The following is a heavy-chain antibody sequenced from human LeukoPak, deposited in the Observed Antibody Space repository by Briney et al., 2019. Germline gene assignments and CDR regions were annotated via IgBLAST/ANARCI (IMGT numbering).Heavy chain of an antibody. CDR2: IVVGSGNT. Sequence: SVKVSCKASGFTFTSSAVQWVRQARGQRLEWIGWIVVGSGNTNYAQKLQERVTITRDMSTSTAYMELSSLRSEDTAVYYCAAGYSSSWYLGADYYYMDVWGKGTTVTVSS. J-gene: IGHJ6*03. CDR1: GFTFTSSA. V-gene: IGHV1-58*01. D-gene: IGHD6-13*01. CDR3: AAGYSSSWYLGADYYYMDV.